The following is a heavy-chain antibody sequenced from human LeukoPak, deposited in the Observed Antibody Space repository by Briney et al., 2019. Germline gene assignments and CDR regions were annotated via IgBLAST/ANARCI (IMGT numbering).Heavy chain of an antibody. CDR3: ARVKVVVITFWFDP. Sequence: SETLSLTCTVSGDSINSLDLWSWIRQPPGKGLEWIGEINHSGSTNYNPSLKSRVTISVDTSKNQFSLKLSSVTAADTAVYYCARVKVVVITFWFDPWGQGTLVTVSS. CDR2: INHSGST. CDR1: GDSINSLDL. V-gene: IGHV4-34*01. D-gene: IGHD3-22*01. J-gene: IGHJ5*02.